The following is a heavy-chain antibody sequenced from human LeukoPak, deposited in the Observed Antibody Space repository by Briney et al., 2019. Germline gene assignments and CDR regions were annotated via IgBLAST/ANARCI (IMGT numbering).Heavy chain of an antibody. Sequence: GGTLRLSCAASGFTFSSYGMSWVRQAPGKGLEWVSAISGSGGSTYYADSVKGRFTISRDNSKNTLYLQMNSLRAEDTAVYYCAKIVSSRLRLGEFDYWGQGTLVTVSS. D-gene: IGHD3-16*01. V-gene: IGHV3-23*01. CDR1: GFTFSSYG. CDR2: ISGSGGST. CDR3: AKIVSSRLRLGEFDY. J-gene: IGHJ4*02.